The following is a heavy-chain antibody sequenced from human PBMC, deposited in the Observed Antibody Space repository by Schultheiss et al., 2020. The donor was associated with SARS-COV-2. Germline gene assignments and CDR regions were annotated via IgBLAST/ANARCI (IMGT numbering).Heavy chain of an antibody. V-gene: IGHV4-59*04. J-gene: IGHJ4*02. CDR1: GGSISSYY. CDR2: IYYSGST. Sequence: SETLSLTCTVSGGSISSYYWSWIRQPPGKGLEWIGYIYYSGSTYYNPSLKSRVTISVDTSKNQFSLKLSSVTAADTAVYYCARQSGATDSDYWGQGTLVTVSS. D-gene: IGHD5-24*01. CDR3: ARQSGATDSDY.